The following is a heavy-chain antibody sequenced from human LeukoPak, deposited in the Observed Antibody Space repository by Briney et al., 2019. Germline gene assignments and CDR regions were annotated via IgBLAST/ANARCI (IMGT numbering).Heavy chain of an antibody. CDR3: ARGGTSSTYSPADY. D-gene: IGHD2-2*01. CDR1: GYTFTSYS. CDR2: IDPNSGGT. Sequence: ASLKVSCRASGYTFTSYSIYWVRQAPGQGLQWMGWIDPNSGGTKYAQNLQGRVALTMDRSISTIYMELSSLRSDDTAVYYCARGGTSSTYSPADYWGQGTLVTVSS. J-gene: IGHJ4*02. V-gene: IGHV1-2*02.